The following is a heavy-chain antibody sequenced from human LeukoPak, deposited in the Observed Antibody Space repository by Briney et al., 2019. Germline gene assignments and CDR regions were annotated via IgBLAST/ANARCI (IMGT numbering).Heavy chain of an antibody. J-gene: IGHJ3*02. CDR1: GYTFTSYD. D-gene: IGHD2-2*01. CDR3: ARPRLYWSSTSCRSRRAFDI. V-gene: IGHV1-8*01. Sequence: ASVKVSCKASGYTFTSYDINWVRQATGQGLEWMGWMNPNSGNTGYAQKFQGRVTMTRNTSISTAYMELSSLRSEDTAVYYCARPRLYWSSTSCRSRRAFDIGGQGTMVTVSS. CDR2: MNPNSGNT.